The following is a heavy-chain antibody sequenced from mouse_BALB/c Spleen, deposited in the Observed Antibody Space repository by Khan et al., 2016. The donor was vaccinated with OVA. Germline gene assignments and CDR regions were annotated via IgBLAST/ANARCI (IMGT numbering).Heavy chain of an antibody. CDR2: INPRSAYT. V-gene: IGHV1-4*01. CDR1: GYTFTSNT. D-gene: IGHD2-14*01. Sequence: VHVKQSGAELARPGASVKMSCKASGYTFTSNTMHWVKQRPGQGLEWIGYINPRSAYTIFNQKFKDKATLTADISSSTAYMQLSSLTSDDSAVYYCARRTTGYAMDYWGQGTSVTVSS. CDR3: ARRTTGYAMDY. J-gene: IGHJ4*01.